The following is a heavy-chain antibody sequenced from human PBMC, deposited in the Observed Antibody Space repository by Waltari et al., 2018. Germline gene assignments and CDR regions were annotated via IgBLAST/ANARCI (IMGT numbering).Heavy chain of an antibody. J-gene: IGHJ5*02. CDR3: ARPSGWFDP. V-gene: IGHV4-39*07. CDR1: GGSISSSSYY. CDR2: IYYSGST. D-gene: IGHD3-10*01. Sequence: QLQLQESGPGLVKPSETLSLPCTVSGGSISSSSYYWGWIRQPPGRGLEWIGSIYYSGSTYYNPSLKSRVTISVDTSKNQFSLKLSSVTAADTAVYYCARPSGWFDPWGQGTLVTVSS.